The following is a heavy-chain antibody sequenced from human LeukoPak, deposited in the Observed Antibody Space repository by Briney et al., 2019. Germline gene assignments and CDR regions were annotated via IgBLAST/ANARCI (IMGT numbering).Heavy chain of an antibody. J-gene: IGHJ4*02. CDR1: GGTFSSYT. D-gene: IGHD3-10*01. CDR2: IIPIFGTA. Sequence: ASVKVSCTSSGGTFSSYTISLVRQAPGQGLEWMGGIIPIFGTANYAQKLQGRVTMTTDTSTSTAYMELRSLRSDDTAVYYCAREGRYGSIDYWGQGTLVTVSS. V-gene: IGHV1-69*05. CDR3: AREGRYGSIDY.